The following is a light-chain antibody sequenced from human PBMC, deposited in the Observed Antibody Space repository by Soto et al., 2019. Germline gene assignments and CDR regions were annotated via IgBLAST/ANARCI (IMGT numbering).Light chain of an antibody. CDR2: GAS. CDR1: QSVSGSY. J-gene: IGKJ1*01. Sequence: EIVLTQSPGTLSLSPGERATLSCRASQSVSGSYLAWYQQKPGQAPRLLIFGASSRATGIPDRFSGSGSGTDFTLTISRLEPEDFAVYYCQHYGSLPRTFGQGTKVEIK. CDR3: QHYGSLPRT. V-gene: IGKV3-20*01.